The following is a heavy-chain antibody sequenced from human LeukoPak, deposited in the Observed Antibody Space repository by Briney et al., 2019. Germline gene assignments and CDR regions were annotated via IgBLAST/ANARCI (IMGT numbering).Heavy chain of an antibody. D-gene: IGHD2-8*02. CDR3: ARNSGTAPLGY. Sequence: GGSLGLSCAASGFTVSSNSMNWVRQAPGKGLEWVSVIYSGGTTYYADSVKGRFTVSRDNSKNTLFLQMDSLRAEDTAIYYCARNSGTAPLGYWGQGTLVTVSS. CDR2: IYSGGTT. J-gene: IGHJ4*02. CDR1: GFTVSSNS. V-gene: IGHV3-53*01.